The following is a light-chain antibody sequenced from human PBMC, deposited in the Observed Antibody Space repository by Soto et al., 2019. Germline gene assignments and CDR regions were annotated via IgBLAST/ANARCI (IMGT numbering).Light chain of an antibody. CDR2: EVN. CDR1: SSDVGGYSY. CDR3: SSYTSSSTYV. V-gene: IGLV2-14*01. Sequence: QSALTQPASVSGSPGQSITISCTGTSSDVGGYSYVSWSQQHPGKAPQLMIYEVNKRPSGVSNRFSGSKSGNTASLTISGLQAEDEADYYCSSYTSSSTYVFGTGTKVTVL. J-gene: IGLJ1*01.